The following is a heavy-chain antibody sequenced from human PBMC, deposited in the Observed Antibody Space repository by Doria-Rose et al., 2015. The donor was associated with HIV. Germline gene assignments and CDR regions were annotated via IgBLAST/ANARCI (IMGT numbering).Heavy chain of an antibody. CDR2: TSWDSGAK. CDR3: AKAPIIGPKYYFYMDV. V-gene: IGHV3-9*01. Sequence: ESEGGLVQPGRSLRLSCVGSGFSFESYAMHWVRLAPGKGLEWVAGTSWDSGAKGNADSVEGRFTICRDNAKKSVYLEMRSLRPEDTAFYYCAKAPIIGPKYYFYMDVWGKGTSVTVSS. J-gene: IGHJ6*03. D-gene: IGHD3-3*01. CDR1: GFSFESYA.